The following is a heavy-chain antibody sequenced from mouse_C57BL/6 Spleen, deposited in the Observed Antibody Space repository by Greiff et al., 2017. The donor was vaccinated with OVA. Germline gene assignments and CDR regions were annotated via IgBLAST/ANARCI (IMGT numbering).Heavy chain of an antibody. CDR1: GYTFTSYW. CDR2: SDPNSGGT. CDR3: ASSIITTTFDY. V-gene: IGHV1-72*01. Sequence: QVQLQQPGAELVKPGASVKLSCKASGYTFTSYWMHWVKQRLGRGLEWIGRSDPNSGGTKYNEKFKSKATLTVDKPSSTAYMQLSSLTSEDSAVYYCASSIITTTFDYWGQGTTLTVSS. D-gene: IGHD1-1*01. J-gene: IGHJ2*01.